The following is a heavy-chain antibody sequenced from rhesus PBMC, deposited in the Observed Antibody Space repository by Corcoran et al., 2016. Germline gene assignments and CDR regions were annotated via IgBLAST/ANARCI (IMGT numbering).Heavy chain of an antibody. CDR1: GGSISSNY. Sequence: QVQLQESGLGLVKPSAPLSLTCAVPGGSISSNYWSWIRQTPGKGLEWLGRIYGGGGSTSYTPSLTSRVAMSTDTSKNQLSLKVNSVTAADTALYYCARGGGTLYNNNFDFWGQGVLVTVSS. V-gene: IGHV4-147*01. CDR2: IYGGGGST. D-gene: IGHD4-23*01. CDR3: ARGGGTLYNNNFDF. J-gene: IGHJ4*01.